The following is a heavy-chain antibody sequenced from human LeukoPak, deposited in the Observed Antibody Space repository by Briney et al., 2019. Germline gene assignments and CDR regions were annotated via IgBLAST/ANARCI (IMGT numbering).Heavy chain of an antibody. CDR2: ISSSSSYI. D-gene: IGHD6-19*01. CDR1: GFIFNTYS. CDR3: ARVGYSSGWYCY. J-gene: IGHJ4*02. Sequence: KAGGSLRLSCAASGFIFNTYSMNWVRQAPGKGLEWVSSISSSSSYIYSADSVKGRFTISRDNTKNSLYLQMNSLRAEDTAVYYCARVGYSSGWYCYWGQGTLVTVSS. V-gene: IGHV3-21*01.